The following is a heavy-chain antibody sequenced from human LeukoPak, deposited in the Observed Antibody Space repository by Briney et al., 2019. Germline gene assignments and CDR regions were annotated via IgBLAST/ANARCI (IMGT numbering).Heavy chain of an antibody. J-gene: IGHJ4*02. V-gene: IGHV3-30*02. CDR2: IASDGNYR. D-gene: IGHD1-1*01. CDR1: GFTFTNYG. Sequence: PGGSLRLSCAASGFTFTNYGMHWVRQAPGKGLEWVAYIASDGNYRDYVDSVRGRLTVPRDNSKNTLYLQMDSLRAEDTAVYYCANLPYNWNEYFDDYWGQGTLVTVSS. CDR3: ANLPYNWNEYFDDY.